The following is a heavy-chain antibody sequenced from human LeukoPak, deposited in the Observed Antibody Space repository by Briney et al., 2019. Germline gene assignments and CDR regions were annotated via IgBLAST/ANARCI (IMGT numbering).Heavy chain of an antibody. J-gene: IGHJ4*02. V-gene: IGHV1-18*01. CDR3: ARDPFEGWLGLFFDY. CDR2: ISAYNGNT. CDR1: GYTFTELS. Sequence: AASVKVSCKVSGYTFTELSMHWVRQAPGQGLEWMGWISAYNGNTNYAQKLQGRVTMTTDTSTSTAYMELRSLRSDDTAVYYCARDPFEGWLGLFFDYWGQGTLVTVSS. D-gene: IGHD6-19*01.